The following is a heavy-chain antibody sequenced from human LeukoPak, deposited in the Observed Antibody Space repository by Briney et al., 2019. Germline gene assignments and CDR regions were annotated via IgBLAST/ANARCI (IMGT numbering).Heavy chain of an antibody. Sequence: GGSLRLSCAASGFTFSSCWMNWVRQAPGKGLEWVANVKQDGGEKSYVDSVKGRFTIPRDNAKNSLYLQMNSLRAEDTAVYYCARVQVLGESLSSYRGMDVWGQGTTVTVSS. D-gene: IGHD3-16*01. CDR2: VKQDGGEK. J-gene: IGHJ6*02. V-gene: IGHV3-7*01. CDR3: ARVQVLGESLSSYRGMDV. CDR1: GFTFSSCW.